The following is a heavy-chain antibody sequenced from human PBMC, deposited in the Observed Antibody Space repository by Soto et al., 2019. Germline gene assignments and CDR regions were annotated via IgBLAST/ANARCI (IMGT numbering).Heavy chain of an antibody. CDR3: AKAKRGILPTTTGGLDY. V-gene: IGHV3-23*01. CDR1: GFPFSTYA. Sequence: EVQLLESGGNLVQPGGSLRLSCAGSGFPFSTYAVSWVSQTPGKGLEWVSAISPTGGSTYYAASVRGRFTISRDNSKNTVFLQMSGLRAEDTAIYYCAKAKRGILPTTTGGLDYWGQGTVLSVSS. CDR2: ISPTGGST. J-gene: IGHJ4*02. D-gene: IGHD4-4*01.